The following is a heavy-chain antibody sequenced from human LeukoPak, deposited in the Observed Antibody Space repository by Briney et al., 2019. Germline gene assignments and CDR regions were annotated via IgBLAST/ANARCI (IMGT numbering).Heavy chain of an antibody. CDR2: INPNSGGT. V-gene: IGHV1-2*02. D-gene: IGHD3-22*01. Sequence: GASVKVSCKASGYTFTGYYMHWVRQAPGQGREWMGWINPNSGGTNYAQKFQGRVTMTRDTSISTAYMELSRLRSDDTAVYYCARNRITMIVGDPSGAFDIWGQGTMVTVSS. J-gene: IGHJ3*02. CDR3: ARNRITMIVGDPSGAFDI. CDR1: GYTFTGYY.